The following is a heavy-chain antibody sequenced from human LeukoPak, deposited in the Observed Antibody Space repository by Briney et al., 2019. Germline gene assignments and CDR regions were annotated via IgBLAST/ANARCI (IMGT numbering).Heavy chain of an antibody. CDR1: GGSISSFY. V-gene: IGHV4-59*01. CDR3: ATVASGWYPDY. Sequence: PSETLSLTCTVSGGSISSFYYTWIRQPPGKGLEWIGYIDSSGITNYNSSLNSRVTISLDTSQNQFSLKLNSVTAADTAVYHCATVASGWYPDYWGQGALVTVAS. CDR2: IDSSGIT. D-gene: IGHD6-19*01. J-gene: IGHJ4*02.